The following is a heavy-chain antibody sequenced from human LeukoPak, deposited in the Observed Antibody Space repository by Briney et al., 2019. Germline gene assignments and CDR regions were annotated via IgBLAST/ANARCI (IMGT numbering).Heavy chain of an antibody. V-gene: IGHV3-33*01. D-gene: IGHD2/OR15-2a*01. Sequence: PGRSLRLSCAASGFTFSSYGMHWVRQAPGKGLEWVAVIWYGGSNKYYADSVKGRFTISRDNSKNTLYLQMNSLRAKDTAVYYCARSNSHYFDYWGQGTLVTVSS. J-gene: IGHJ4*02. CDR3: ARSNSHYFDY. CDR2: IWYGGSNK. CDR1: GFTFSSYG.